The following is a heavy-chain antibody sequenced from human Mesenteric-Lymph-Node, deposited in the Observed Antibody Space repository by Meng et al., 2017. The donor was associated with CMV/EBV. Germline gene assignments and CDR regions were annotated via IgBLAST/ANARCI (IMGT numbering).Heavy chain of an antibody. V-gene: IGHV3-74*01. CDR3: ARDAAYCDGGGCYSAYYFDY. J-gene: IGHJ4*02. CDR2: IDGDGSYT. D-gene: IGHD2-15*01. CDR1: YW. Sequence: YWMHWGRPAPWKGVGWVYRIDGDGSYTNYADSVKGRFTISRDNAKSTLFLEMNSLRVEDTAVYYCARDAAYCDGGGCYSAYYFDYWGQGALVTVSS.